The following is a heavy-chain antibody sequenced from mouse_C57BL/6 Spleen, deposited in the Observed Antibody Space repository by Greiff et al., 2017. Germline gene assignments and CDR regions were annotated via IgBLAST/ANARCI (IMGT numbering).Heavy chain of an antibody. J-gene: IGHJ2*01. D-gene: IGHD1-1*01. Sequence: EVKLVESGGDLVKPGGSLKLSCAASGFTFSSYGMSWVRQTPDKRLEWVATISSGGSYTYYPDSVKGRFTISRDNAKNTLYLQMSILKSEDTAMYYCARLYGSSVDYWGQGTTLTASS. CDR3: ARLYGSSVDY. CDR1: GFTFSSYG. CDR2: ISSGGSYT. V-gene: IGHV5-6*02.